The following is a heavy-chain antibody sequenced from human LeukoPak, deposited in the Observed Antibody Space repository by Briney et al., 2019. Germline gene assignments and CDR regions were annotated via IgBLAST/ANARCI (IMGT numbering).Heavy chain of an antibody. Sequence: QPGGSLRLSCAASGFTFSSYAMSWVRQAPGKGLEWVSGIRGSGDITYYADSVKGRFTISRDNFKNTLYLQMNSLRAEDTAVYYCAETRIVCSSVSCPGGGFDYWGHGTLVTVSS. D-gene: IGHD2-2*01. V-gene: IGHV3-23*01. CDR3: AETRIVCSSVSCPGGGFDY. CDR1: GFTFSSYA. CDR2: IRGSGDIT. J-gene: IGHJ4*01.